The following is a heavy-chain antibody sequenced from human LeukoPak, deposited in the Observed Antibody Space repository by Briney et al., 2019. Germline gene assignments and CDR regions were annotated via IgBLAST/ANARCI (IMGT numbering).Heavy chain of an antibody. CDR1: GFTFSSYW. J-gene: IGHJ4*02. V-gene: IGHV3-74*01. Sequence: GGSLRLSCAASGFTFSSYWMHWVRQAPGKGLVWVSRISSDGSSTTYADSVKGRFTISRDNAKNTLYLQMSSLRPEDTAVYYCARDTTEYSYGPIDSWGQGTLVTVSS. D-gene: IGHD5-18*01. CDR3: ARDTTEYSYGPIDS. CDR2: ISSDGSST.